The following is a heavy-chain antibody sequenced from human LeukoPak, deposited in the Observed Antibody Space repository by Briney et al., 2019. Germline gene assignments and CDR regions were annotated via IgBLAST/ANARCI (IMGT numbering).Heavy chain of an antibody. CDR3: ARDPTYYYGSGSYNFDY. J-gene: IGHJ4*02. CDR1: GFTFSSYA. Sequence: PGGSLRLSCAAPGFTFSSYAMSWVRQAPGKGLEWVSAISGSGGSTYYADSVKGRFTISRDNSKNTLYLQMNSLRAEDTAVYYCARDPTYYYGSGSYNFDYWGQGTLVTVSS. D-gene: IGHD3-10*01. CDR2: ISGSGGST. V-gene: IGHV3-23*01.